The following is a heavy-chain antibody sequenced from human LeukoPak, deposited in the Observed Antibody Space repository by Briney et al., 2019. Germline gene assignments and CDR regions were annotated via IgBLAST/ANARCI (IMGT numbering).Heavy chain of an antibody. CDR1: GTSFSSYY. D-gene: IGHD4-17*01. CDR2: INHSGYT. V-gene: IGHV4-34*01. J-gene: IGHJ4*02. Sequence: SETLSLTRAVSGTSFSSYYWSWIRQSPEKGPEWIGEINHSGYTNNNPSLKSRVTMSVDTANNRFSLSLSSVTAADTAVYFCARMTTGHDYWGQGILVTVSS. CDR3: ARMTTGHDY.